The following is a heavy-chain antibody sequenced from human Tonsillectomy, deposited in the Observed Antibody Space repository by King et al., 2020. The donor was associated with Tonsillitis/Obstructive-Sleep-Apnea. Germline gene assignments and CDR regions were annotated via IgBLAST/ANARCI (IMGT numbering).Heavy chain of an antibody. D-gene: IGHD3-10*01. CDR1: GYTFTSYG. Sequence: VQLVESGAEVKKPGASVKVSCKASGYTFTSYGVSWVRQAPGRGLEWMGWISTYSGNTTYAQKLQDRLTMTTDTSTNTAYMELRSLRSDDTAVYYCARNDYASGSYYNSPFDHWGQGTLVTVSS. CDR3: ARNDYASGSYYNSPFDH. J-gene: IGHJ4*02. V-gene: IGHV1-18*01. CDR2: ISTYSGNT.